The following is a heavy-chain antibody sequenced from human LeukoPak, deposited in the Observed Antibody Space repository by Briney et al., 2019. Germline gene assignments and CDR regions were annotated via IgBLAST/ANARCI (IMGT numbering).Heavy chain of an antibody. CDR2: IRYDGSNK. CDR3: AKAEYSYGSGYFDY. Sequence: GGSLRLSCAASGFTFSSYWMHWVRQAPGKGLEWVAFIRYDGSNKYYADSVKGRFTISRDNSKNTLYLQMNSLRAEDTAVYYCAKAEYSYGSGYFDYWGQGTLVTVSS. V-gene: IGHV3-30*02. D-gene: IGHD5-18*01. J-gene: IGHJ4*02. CDR1: GFTFSSYW.